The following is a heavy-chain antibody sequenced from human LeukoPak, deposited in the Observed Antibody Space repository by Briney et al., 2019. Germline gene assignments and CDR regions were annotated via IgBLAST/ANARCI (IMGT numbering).Heavy chain of an antibody. J-gene: IGHJ4*02. D-gene: IGHD4-17*01. CDR3: ARALVPPVGGDHPSFDY. V-gene: IGHV4-39*07. Sequence: SETLSLTCTVSGGSISSSSYYWGWIRQPPGKGLEWIGSIYYSGSTYYNPSLKSRVTISVDTSKNQFSLKLSSVTAADTAVYYCARALVPPVGGDHPSFDYWGQGTLVTVSS. CDR1: GGSISSSSYY. CDR2: IYYSGST.